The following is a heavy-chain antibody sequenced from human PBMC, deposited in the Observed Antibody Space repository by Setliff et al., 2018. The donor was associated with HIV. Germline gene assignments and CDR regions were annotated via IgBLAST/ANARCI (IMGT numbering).Heavy chain of an antibody. CDR1: GYTFTDYY. V-gene: IGHV1-69-2*01. CDR2: VDPEDGET. CDR3: ARVAWYYSFWSGLGDAFDI. D-gene: IGHD3-3*01. Sequence: ASVKVSCKVSGYTFTDYYMHWVQQAPGKGLEWMGLVDPEDGETIYAEKFQGRVTITADTSTDTAYMELRSLRSDDTAVYYCARVAWYYSFWSGLGDAFDIWGQGTMVTVSS. J-gene: IGHJ3*02.